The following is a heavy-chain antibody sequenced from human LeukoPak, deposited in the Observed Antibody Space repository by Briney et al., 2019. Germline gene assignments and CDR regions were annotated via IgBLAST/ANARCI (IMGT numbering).Heavy chain of an antibody. D-gene: IGHD1-26*01. CDR1: GGTFSSYA. CDR3: ARASTVGATQYYYYYVMDV. CDR2: IIPILGIA. J-gene: IGHJ6*04. V-gene: IGHV1-69*04. Sequence: SVKVSCKASGGTFSSYAISWVRQAPGQGLEWMGRIIPILGIANYAQKFQGRVTITADTSTSTAYMELSSLRSEDTAVYYCARASTVGATQYYYYYVMDVWGEGTTVTVSS.